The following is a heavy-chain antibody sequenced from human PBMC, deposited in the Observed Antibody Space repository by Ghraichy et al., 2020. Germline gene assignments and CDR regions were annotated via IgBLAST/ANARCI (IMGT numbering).Heavy chain of an antibody. CDR2: SRSQANNDTT. CDR3: SIGYIGSCLDN. V-gene: IGHV3-72*01. D-gene: IGHD5-12*01. CDR1: GFTFSDHY. Sequence: GGSLRLSCAASGFTFSDHYMDWVRQAPGRGLEWVGRSRSQANNDTTEYAASVKGRFTILRDDSKNSAYLQMDSLQSEDTAMYYCSIGYIGSCLDNWGQGTLVTVSP. J-gene: IGHJ4*02.